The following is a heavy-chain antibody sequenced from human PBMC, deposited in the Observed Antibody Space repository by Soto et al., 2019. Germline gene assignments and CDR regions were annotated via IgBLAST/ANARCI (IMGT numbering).Heavy chain of an antibody. V-gene: IGHV4-59*02. D-gene: IGHD6-13*01. CDR3: ARVGYSSSPDYYYYYGMDV. J-gene: IGHJ6*02. CDR2: IYYSGST. Sequence: SETLSLTCTVSVGSVSSYYWSWIRQPPGKGLEWIGYIYYSGSTNYNPSLKSRVTISVDTSKNQFSLKLSSVTAADTAVYYCARVGYSSSPDYYYYYGMDVWGQGTTVTVSS. CDR1: VGSVSSYY.